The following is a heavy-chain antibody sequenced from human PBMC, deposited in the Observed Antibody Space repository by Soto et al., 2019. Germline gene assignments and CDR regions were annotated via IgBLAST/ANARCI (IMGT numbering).Heavy chain of an antibody. CDR2: INPNSGGT. V-gene: IGHV1-2*02. D-gene: IGHD6-19*01. J-gene: IGHJ6*02. Sequence: ASVKVSCKASGYTFTGYYMHWVRQAPGQGLEWMGWINPNSGGTNYAQKFQGRVTMTRDTSISTAYMELSRLRSDDTAVYYCARATSIAVALYYYYGMDFWGQGTTVTVSS. CDR1: GYTFTGYY. CDR3: ARATSIAVALYYYYGMDF.